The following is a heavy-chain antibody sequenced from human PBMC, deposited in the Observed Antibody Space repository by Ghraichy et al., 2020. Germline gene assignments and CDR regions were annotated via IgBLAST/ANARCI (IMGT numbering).Heavy chain of an antibody. CDR2: MYYSGSI. CDR3: ARHEGAGVDGYNYWYYGMDV. V-gene: IGHV4-39*01. J-gene: IGHJ6*02. D-gene: IGHD5-24*01. CDR1: GGSISRTSYY. Sequence: SQTLSLTCTVSGGSISRTSYYWGWIRQAPGKGLEWIGSMYYSGSIYYNPSLKSRVNTSVDTSKNQFFLKLSSVTAADTAVYYCARHEGAGVDGYNYWYYGMDVWGQGTTVTVSS.